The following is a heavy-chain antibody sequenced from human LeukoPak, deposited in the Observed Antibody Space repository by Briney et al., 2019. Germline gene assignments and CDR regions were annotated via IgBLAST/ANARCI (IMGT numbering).Heavy chain of an antibody. CDR1: GFTFSRYE. CDR2: ISGSGTTI. J-gene: IGHJ4*02. Sequence: GGSLRLSCAASGFTFSRYEMNWVRQAPGKGLEWVSYISGSGTTIYYADSVKGRFTMSRDNAKNSVYLQMNSLRAEDTAVYYCAREKRPYDYWGQGTLVTVSS. CDR3: AREKRPYDY. V-gene: IGHV3-48*03. D-gene: IGHD5-24*01.